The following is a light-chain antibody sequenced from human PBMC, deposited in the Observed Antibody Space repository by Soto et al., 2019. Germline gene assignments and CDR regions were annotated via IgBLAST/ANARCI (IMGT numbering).Light chain of an antibody. V-gene: IGKV1-39*01. J-gene: IGKJ1*01. CDR1: QSIDTY. CDR2: GAS. Sequence: DLQMTQSPSSLSASVGDRVTVTCRASQSIDTYLNWYQQRPGQAPKVLIYGASTLQSGVPSRFSGSGSGTHFTLAISSLQPEDFAAYYCQQNQDIPPTFGQGTRVERK. CDR3: QQNQDIPPT.